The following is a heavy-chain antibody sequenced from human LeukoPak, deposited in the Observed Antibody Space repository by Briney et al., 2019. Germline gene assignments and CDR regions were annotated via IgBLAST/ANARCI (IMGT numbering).Heavy chain of an antibody. V-gene: IGHV3-23*01. CDR2: ISGSGGST. CDR1: GFTFSSYA. Sequence: PGGSLRLSCAASGFTFSSYAMSWVRQAPGKGLEWVSAISGSGGSTYYADSVKGRFTISRDNSKNTLYLQMNSLRAEDTAVYYCAKDRWRGSGWPYYFDYWGQGTLVTVSS. CDR3: AKDRWRGSGWPYYFDY. D-gene: IGHD6-25*01. J-gene: IGHJ4*02.